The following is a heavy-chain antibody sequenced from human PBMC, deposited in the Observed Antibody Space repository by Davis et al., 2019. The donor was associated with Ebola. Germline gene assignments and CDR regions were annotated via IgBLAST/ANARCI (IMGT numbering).Heavy chain of an antibody. J-gene: IGHJ6*02. D-gene: IGHD2-15*01. CDR3: ARDPSLVVAAFYYYYGMDV. V-gene: IGHV3-23*01. CDR2: ISGSGGST. CDR1: GGSSSGYY. Sequence: ETLSPTCAVYGGSSSGYYWSWVRQAPGKGLEWVSAISGSGGSTYYADSVKGRFTISRDNSKNTLYLQMNSLRAEDTSVYYCARDPSLVVAAFYYYYGMDVWGQGTTVTVSS.